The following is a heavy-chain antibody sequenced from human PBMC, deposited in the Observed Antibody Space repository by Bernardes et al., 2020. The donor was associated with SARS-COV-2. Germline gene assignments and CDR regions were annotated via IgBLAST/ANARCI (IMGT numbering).Heavy chain of an antibody. J-gene: IGHJ4*02. CDR2: IIPIFGTA. CDR3: AREIGDDDGRGFDY. V-gene: IGHV1-69*13. D-gene: IGHD3-10*01. Sequence: SVKVSCKASGGTFSSYAISWVRQAPGQGLEWMGGIIPIFGTANYAQKFQGRVTITADESTSTAYMELSSLRSEDTAVYYCAREIGDDDGRGFDYWGQGTLVTVSS. CDR1: GGTFSSYA.